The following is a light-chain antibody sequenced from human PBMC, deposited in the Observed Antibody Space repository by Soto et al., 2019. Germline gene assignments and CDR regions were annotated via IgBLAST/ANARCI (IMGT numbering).Light chain of an antibody. J-gene: IGKJ4*01. CDR2: AAS. Sequence: DIQMTQSPSSLSASAGDRVTITCRASQAIYNYLAWYQQKPGKVPTLLVSAASTLQSGVPSRFSGSGSGTDLTLTISSLQPVDVATYYCQKFSAVPTFGGGTKVEI. CDR1: QAIYNY. V-gene: IGKV1-27*01. CDR3: QKFSAVPT.